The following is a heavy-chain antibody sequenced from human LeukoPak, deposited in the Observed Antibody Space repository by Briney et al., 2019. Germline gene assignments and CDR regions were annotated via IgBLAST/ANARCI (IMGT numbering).Heavy chain of an antibody. V-gene: IGHV3-11*01. CDR2: ISSSGSTI. J-gene: IGHJ6*02. Sequence: GGSLRLSCAASGFTFSDYYMSWIRQAPGKGLEWVSYISSSGSTIYYADSVKGRFTISRDNAKNSLYLQMNSLRAEDTAVYYCARDFRFLEWSAEYYGMDVWGQGTTVTVSS. CDR3: ARDFRFLEWSAEYYGMDV. CDR1: GFTFSDYY. D-gene: IGHD3-3*01.